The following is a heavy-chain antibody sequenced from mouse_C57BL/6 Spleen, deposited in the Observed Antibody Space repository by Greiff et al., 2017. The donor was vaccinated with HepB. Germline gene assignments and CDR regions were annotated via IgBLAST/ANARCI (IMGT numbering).Heavy chain of an antibody. Sequence: DVHLVESGGGLVKPGGSLKLSCAASGFTFSDYGMHWVRQAPEKGLEWVAYISSGSSTIYYADTVKGRFTISRDNAKNTLFLQMTSLRSEDTAMYYCATYSNYGWNFDYWGQGTTLTVSS. CDR3: ATYSNYGWNFDY. V-gene: IGHV5-17*01. D-gene: IGHD2-5*01. CDR1: GFTFSDYG. CDR2: ISSGSSTI. J-gene: IGHJ2*01.